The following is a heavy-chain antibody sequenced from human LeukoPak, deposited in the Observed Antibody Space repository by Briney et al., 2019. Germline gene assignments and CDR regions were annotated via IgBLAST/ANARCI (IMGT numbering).Heavy chain of an antibody. D-gene: IGHD3-16*01. CDR1: GGSFSGYY. CDR3: ARQGAYYYYYMDV. CDR2: INHSGST. J-gene: IGHJ6*03. V-gene: IGHV4-34*01. Sequence: SETLSLTCAVYGGSFSGYYWSWIRQPPGKGLEWIGEINHSGSTNYNPSLKSRVTISVDTSKNQFSLKLSSVTAADTAVYYCARQGAYYYYYMDVWGKGTTVTISS.